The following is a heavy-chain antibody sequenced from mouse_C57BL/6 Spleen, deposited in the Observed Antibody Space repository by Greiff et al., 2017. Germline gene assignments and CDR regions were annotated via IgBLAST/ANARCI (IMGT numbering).Heavy chain of an antibody. Sequence: EVQLQQSGPELVKPGASVKMSCKASGYTFTDYNMHWVKQSHGKSLEWIGYINPNNGGTSYNQKFKGKATLTVNKSSSTAYMELRSLTSEDSAVYYCARGGYGSSFYFDYGGQGTTLTVSS. CDR1: GYTFTDYN. CDR2: INPNNGGT. CDR3: ARGGYGSSFYFDY. J-gene: IGHJ2*01. D-gene: IGHD1-1*01. V-gene: IGHV1-22*01.